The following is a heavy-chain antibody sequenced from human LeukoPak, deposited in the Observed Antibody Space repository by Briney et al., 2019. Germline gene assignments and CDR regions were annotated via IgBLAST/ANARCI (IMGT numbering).Heavy chain of an antibody. Sequence: ASVKVSCKASGGTFSSYAISWVRQAPGQGPEWMGRVIPIFGTANYAQKFQGRVTITTHESTSQAYLELSSLRPEDVAVSYCARDPDYYGSGKAFDYWGQGTLVTVSS. V-gene: IGHV1-69*05. CDR1: GGTFSSYA. CDR2: VIPIFGTA. J-gene: IGHJ4*02. CDR3: ARDPDYYGSGKAFDY. D-gene: IGHD3-10*01.